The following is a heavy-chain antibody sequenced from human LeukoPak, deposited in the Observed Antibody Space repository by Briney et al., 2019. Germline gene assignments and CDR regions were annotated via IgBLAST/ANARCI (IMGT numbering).Heavy chain of an antibody. CDR2: INAGNGNT. D-gene: IGHD6-19*01. J-gene: IGHJ5*02. Sequence: ASVKVSCKASGYTFTSYAMHWVRQAPGQRLEWMGWINAGNGNTKYSQKFQGRVTITTDESTNTAYMELSSLRSDDTAVYYCARGVVPHPGIAVSNLRGWFDPWGQGTLVTVSS. V-gene: IGHV1-3*01. CDR3: ARGVVPHPGIAVSNLRGWFDP. CDR1: GYTFTSYA.